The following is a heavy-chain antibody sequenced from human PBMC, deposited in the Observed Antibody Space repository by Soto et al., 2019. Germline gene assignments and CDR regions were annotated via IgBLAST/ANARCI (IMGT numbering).Heavy chain of an antibody. D-gene: IGHD6-13*01. CDR2: TYYRSKWYN. Sequence: SQTLSLTCAISGDSVSSNSAAWNWIRQSPSRGLEWLGRTYYRSKWYNDYAVSVKSRITINPDTSKNQFSLQLNSVTPEDTAVYYCARGEFSSSWYRESHFDSWGQGTLVTVSS. J-gene: IGHJ4*02. CDR1: GDSVSSNSAA. V-gene: IGHV6-1*01. CDR3: ARGEFSSSWYRESHFDS.